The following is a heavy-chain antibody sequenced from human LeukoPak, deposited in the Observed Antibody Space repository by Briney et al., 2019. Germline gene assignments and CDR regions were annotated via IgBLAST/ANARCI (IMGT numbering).Heavy chain of an antibody. CDR3: VSGRYYFDY. CDR1: GGSISSYY. Sequence: PSETLSLTCTVSGGSISSYYWTWIRQPPGKGLEWIGYIHYSGSTNYNPSLMSRVTISLDTSKNQFSLKLRSVTAADTAVYYCVSGRYYFDYWGQGTLVTVSS. CDR2: IHYSGST. J-gene: IGHJ4*02. V-gene: IGHV4-59*08. D-gene: IGHD1-26*01.